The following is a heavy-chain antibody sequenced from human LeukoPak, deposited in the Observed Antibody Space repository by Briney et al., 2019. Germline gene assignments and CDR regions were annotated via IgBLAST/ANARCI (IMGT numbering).Heavy chain of an antibody. J-gene: IGHJ4*02. D-gene: IGHD4-17*01. CDR3: ARLPHDYGSRPFDY. CDR1: GFTFSSYS. Sequence: PGGSLRLSCAASGFTFSSYSMNWVRQAPGKGLEWVSYISSSSSTIYYADSVKGRFTISRDNAKNSLYLQMNSLRDEDTAVYYCARLPHDYGSRPFDYWGQGTLVTVSS. V-gene: IGHV3-48*02. CDR2: ISSSSSTI.